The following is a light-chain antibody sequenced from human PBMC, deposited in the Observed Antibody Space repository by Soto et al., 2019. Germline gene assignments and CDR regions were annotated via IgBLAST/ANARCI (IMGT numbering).Light chain of an antibody. J-gene: IGKJ1*01. CDR2: GAS. CDR1: QSVSSN. CDR3: QQYNNWPPGT. V-gene: IGKV3-15*01. Sequence: EIVMTQSPATLSVSPGERATLSCRASQSVSSNLAWFQQKPGQAPRLLIYGASTRDTGISARFSGSGSGTEFTLTISSLQSEDFAVYYCQQYNNWPPGTFGQGTKVDIK.